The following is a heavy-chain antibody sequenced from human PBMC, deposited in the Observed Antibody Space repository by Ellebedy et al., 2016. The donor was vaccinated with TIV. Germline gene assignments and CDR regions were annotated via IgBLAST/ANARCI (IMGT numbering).Heavy chain of an antibody. D-gene: IGHD2-15*01. Sequence: SLKISCAASGFTFDDYAMHWVRQVPGKGLEWVSGINWKSESVGYADSVKGRFTISRDNAKNSLYLQMNSLRAEDTAVYYCSRGGGCGGGTCYYPDFWGQGTLVTVSS. J-gene: IGHJ4*02. CDR3: SRGGGCGGGTCYYPDF. CDR1: GFTFDDYA. CDR2: INWKSESV. V-gene: IGHV3-9*01.